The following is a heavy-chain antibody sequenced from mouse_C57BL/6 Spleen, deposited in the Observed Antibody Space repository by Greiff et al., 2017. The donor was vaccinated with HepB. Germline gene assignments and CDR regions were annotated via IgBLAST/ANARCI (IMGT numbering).Heavy chain of an antibody. CDR1: GFTFSSYG. CDR3: ARMARTIN. CDR2: INSNGGST. Sequence: EVQLVESGGGLVQPGGSLKLSCAASGFTFSSYGMSWVRQTPDKRLELVATINSNGGSTYYPDSVKGRFTISRDKAKNTLYLQMSSLKSEDTAMYDCARMARTINWGQGTTLTVSS. J-gene: IGHJ2*01. V-gene: IGHV5-6-3*01.